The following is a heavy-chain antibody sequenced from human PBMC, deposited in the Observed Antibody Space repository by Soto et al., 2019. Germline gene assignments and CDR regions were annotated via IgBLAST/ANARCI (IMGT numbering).Heavy chain of an antibody. CDR2: ISYDGSNK. Sequence: QVQLVESGGGVVQPGRSLRLSCAASGFTFSSYAMHWVRQAPGKGLEWVAVISYDGSNKYYADSVKGRFTISRDNCKDTLYLQMNSLRAEDTAVYYCASESPRDDEDYWGQGALVTVSS. J-gene: IGHJ4*02. CDR3: ASESPRDDEDY. CDR1: GFTFSSYA. V-gene: IGHV3-30-3*01.